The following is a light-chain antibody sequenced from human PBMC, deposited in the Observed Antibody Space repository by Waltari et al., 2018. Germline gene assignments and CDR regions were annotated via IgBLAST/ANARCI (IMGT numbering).Light chain of an antibody. V-gene: IGKV2-40*01. CDR1: QSLLDSDGNTY. CDR3: VQAIAFPLT. Sequence: DIVMTQTPLSLPITPGEPASISCRSSQSLLDSDGNTYLHWYLQKPGQSPQLLIYGGSNRASGVPDRFSGSGSGTDFTLRISKVEAEDVGVYYCVQAIAFPLTFGRGTKVEIK. CDR2: GGS. J-gene: IGKJ4*01.